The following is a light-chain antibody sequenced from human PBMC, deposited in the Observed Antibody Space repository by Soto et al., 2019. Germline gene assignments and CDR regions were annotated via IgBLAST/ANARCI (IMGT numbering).Light chain of an antibody. CDR3: QQYGSSPIT. J-gene: IGKJ5*01. V-gene: IGKV3-20*01. Sequence: EIVLTQSPDTLSLSPGERATLSCRPSQSVSSSNVAWYQQKAGQAPRLLIYDASSRASGISDRFSGSGSGTDFTLTISRLEPEDFGVYYCQQYGSSPITFGQGTRLEIK. CDR2: DAS. CDR1: QSVSSSN.